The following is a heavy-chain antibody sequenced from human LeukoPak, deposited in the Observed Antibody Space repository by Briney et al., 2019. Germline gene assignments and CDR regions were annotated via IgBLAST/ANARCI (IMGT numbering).Heavy chain of an antibody. D-gene: IGHD4-17*01. V-gene: IGHV3-23*01. CDR2: ISGSGGST. CDR1: GFTFSSYA. CDR3: ARDYGDRGPFDY. Sequence: PGGSLRLSCAASGFTFSSYAMSWVRQAPGKGLEWVSAISGSGGSTYYADSVKGRFTISRDNAKNTLYLQMNSLRAEDTAVYYCARDYGDRGPFDYWGQGTLVTVSS. J-gene: IGHJ4*02.